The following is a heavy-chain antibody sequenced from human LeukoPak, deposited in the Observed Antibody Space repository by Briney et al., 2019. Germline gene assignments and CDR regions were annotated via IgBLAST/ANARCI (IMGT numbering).Heavy chain of an antibody. J-gene: IGHJ4*02. CDR3: AKASGK. CDR2: ISYDGSNK. V-gene: IGHV3-30*18. Sequence: PGGSLRLSCAASGFTFSSYGMHWVRQAPGKGLEWVAVISYDGSNKYYADSVKGRFTISRDNSKNTLYLQMNSLRAEDTAVYYCAKASGKWGQGTLVTVSS. CDR1: GFTFSSYG.